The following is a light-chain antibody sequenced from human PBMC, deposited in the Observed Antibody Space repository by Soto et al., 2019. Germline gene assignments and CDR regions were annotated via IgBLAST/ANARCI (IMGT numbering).Light chain of an antibody. CDR1: QGISSY. Sequence: IQLTQSPSSLSASVVDRFTITCLASQGISSYLAWYQQKPGKAPKLLIYAASTLQSGVPSRFSGSGSGTDFTLTISSLQPEDFATYYCQQLNTFLITFGQGTRLEIK. J-gene: IGKJ5*01. V-gene: IGKV1-9*01. CDR2: AAS. CDR3: QQLNTFLIT.